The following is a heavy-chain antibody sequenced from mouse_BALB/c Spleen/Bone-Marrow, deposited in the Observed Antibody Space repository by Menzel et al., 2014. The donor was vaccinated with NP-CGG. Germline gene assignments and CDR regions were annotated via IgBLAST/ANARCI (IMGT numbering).Heavy chain of an antibody. V-gene: IGHV5-6-2*01. CDR3: ARRGWDGYFDY. Sequence: DVKLVESGGGLVKLGGSLKLSCAASGFTFSSYYMSWVRQTPEKRLELVAAINSNGGSTYYPDTVKGQFTISRDNAKNTLYLQMSSLKSEDTALYYCARRGWDGYFDYWGQGTTLTVSS. CDR1: GFTFSSYY. J-gene: IGHJ2*01. CDR2: INSNGGST. D-gene: IGHD4-1*01.